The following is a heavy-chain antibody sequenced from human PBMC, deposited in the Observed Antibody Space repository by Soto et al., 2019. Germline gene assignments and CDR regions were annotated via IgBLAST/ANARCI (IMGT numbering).Heavy chain of an antibody. V-gene: IGHV3-30*18. Sequence: QVQLVESGGGVVQPGRSLRLSCAASGFTLRPYGMHWVRQAPGKGLEWVAVISNDGSNKYYADSVKGRFSISRDNSKNTLNLQMNSLGAEETGVYYCAKDGEAALVDWGSKWFGHWGQGSLVTVSS. CDR3: AKDGEAALVDWGSKWFGH. CDR1: GFTLRPYG. CDR2: ISNDGSNK. J-gene: IGHJ5*02. D-gene: IGHD3-16*01.